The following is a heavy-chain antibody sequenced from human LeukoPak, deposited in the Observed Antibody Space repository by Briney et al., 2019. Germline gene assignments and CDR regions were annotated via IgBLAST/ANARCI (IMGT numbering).Heavy chain of an antibody. Sequence: ASVKVSCKASGYTFTGYYMHWVRQAPGQGLEWMGWINPNSGGTNYAQKFQGRVTMTRDTSISTAYMELSRLRSDDTAVYYCARRDSSGWYGTVDYWGQGTLVTVSS. CDR3: ARRDSSGWYGTVDY. CDR1: GYTFTGYY. CDR2: INPNSGGT. D-gene: IGHD6-19*01. V-gene: IGHV1-2*02. J-gene: IGHJ4*02.